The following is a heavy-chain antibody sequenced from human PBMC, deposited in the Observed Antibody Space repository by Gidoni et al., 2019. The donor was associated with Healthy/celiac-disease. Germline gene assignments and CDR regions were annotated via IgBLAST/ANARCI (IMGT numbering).Heavy chain of an antibody. J-gene: IGHJ6*02. CDR2: IRWNSGSI. D-gene: IGHD3-3*01. CDR1: GFTFDDYA. Sequence: EVQLVESGGGLVQPGSSLRLSCAASGFTFDDYALHWVRQAPGKGLEWCSGIRWNSGSIGYADSVKGRFTISRDNAKNSLYLQMNSLRAEDTALYYCAKDMGLGVVISYYYYYYGRDVWGQGTTVTVSS. CDR3: AKDMGLGVVISYYYYYYGRDV. V-gene: IGHV3-9*01.